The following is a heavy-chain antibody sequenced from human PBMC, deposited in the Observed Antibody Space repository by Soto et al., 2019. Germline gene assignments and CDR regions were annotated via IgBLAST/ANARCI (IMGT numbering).Heavy chain of an antibody. CDR2: IYSGGST. J-gene: IGHJ4*02. D-gene: IGHD2-15*01. V-gene: IGHV3-53*01. CDR1: GFTVSNNY. CDR3: AREGGGVYCSGGSCYGRYFDF. Sequence: PGGSLRLSCAASGFTVSNNYMSWVRQAPGKGLEWVSIIYSGGSTYYADSVQGRFTISRDNSKNTLFLQMSSLRAEDTAVYYCAREGGGVYCSGGSCYGRYFDFWGQGTRVTAPQ.